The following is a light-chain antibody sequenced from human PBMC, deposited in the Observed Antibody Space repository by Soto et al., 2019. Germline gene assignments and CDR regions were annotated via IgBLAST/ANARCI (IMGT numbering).Light chain of an antibody. CDR1: QSVNIY. J-gene: IGKJ1*01. V-gene: IGKV3-11*01. CDR3: RQRVNWPLT. Sequence: EIVLTQSPATLSLSPGERATLSCRTSQSVNIYLAWYQQKPGQAPRLLIYDASNRATGIPARFSGSGSGTDFTLTITSLEPADFAVYYCRQRVNWPLTFGQGTKVEIK. CDR2: DAS.